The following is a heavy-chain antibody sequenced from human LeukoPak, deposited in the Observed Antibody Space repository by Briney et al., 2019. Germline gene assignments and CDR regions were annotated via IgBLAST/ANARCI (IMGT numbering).Heavy chain of an antibody. CDR1: GGSINTYY. CDR3: ARTLPHAYNDY. J-gene: IGHJ4*02. CDR2: IHSRGST. Sequence: SETLSLTCTVSGGSINTYYWRWIRQSPWKGLEWIGYIHSRGSTKYNPSLSSRLTISIDTSKNQFSLRLRSVTAADTAVYYCARTLPHAYNDYWGQGTLVSVSS. V-gene: IGHV4-59*01. D-gene: IGHD5-24*01.